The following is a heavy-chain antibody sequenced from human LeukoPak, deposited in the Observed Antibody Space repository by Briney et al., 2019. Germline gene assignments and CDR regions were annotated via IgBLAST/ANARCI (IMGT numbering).Heavy chain of an antibody. D-gene: IGHD3-10*01. CDR1: GYSFTSYW. CDR2: IYPGDSDT. J-gene: IGHJ4*02. Sequence: GESLKISCKGSGYSFTSYWIGWVRQMPGKGLEWMGIIYPGDSDTRYSPSFQGQVTISADKSISTAYLQWSSLKASDTAMYYCARHPRWYYYGSGSYYFDYWGQGALVTVSS. V-gene: IGHV5-51*01. CDR3: ARHPRWYYYGSGSYYFDY.